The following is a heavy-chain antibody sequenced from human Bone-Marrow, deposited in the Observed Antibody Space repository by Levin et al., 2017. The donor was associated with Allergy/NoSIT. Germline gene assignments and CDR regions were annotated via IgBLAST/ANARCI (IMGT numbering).Heavy chain of an antibody. V-gene: IGHV3-11*05. CDR3: ARDIGFGELLPTGVVY. CDR1: GFTFSDYY. D-gene: IGHD3-10*01. Sequence: GESLKISCAASGFTFSDYYMSWIRQAPGKGLEWVSYISSSSSYTNYADSVKGRFTISRDNAKNSLYLQMNSLRAEDTAVYYCARDIGFGELLPTGVVYWGQGTLVTVSS. CDR2: ISSSSSYT. J-gene: IGHJ4*02.